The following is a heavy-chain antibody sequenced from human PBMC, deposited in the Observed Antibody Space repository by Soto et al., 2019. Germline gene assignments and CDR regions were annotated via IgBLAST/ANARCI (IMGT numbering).Heavy chain of an antibody. Sequence: PSETLSLTCTVSGGSISSGGYYWSWIRQHPGKGLEWIGYIYYSGSTYYNPSLKSRVTISVDTSKNQFSLKLSSVTAADTAVYYCAIGPVVVPAADSGANWFDPWGQGILVTFSS. V-gene: IGHV4-31*03. CDR1: GGSISSGGYY. CDR3: AIGPVVVPAADSGANWFDP. J-gene: IGHJ5*02. D-gene: IGHD2-2*01. CDR2: IYYSGST.